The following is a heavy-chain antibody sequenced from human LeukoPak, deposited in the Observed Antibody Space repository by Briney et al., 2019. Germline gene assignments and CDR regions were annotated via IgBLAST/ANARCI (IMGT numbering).Heavy chain of an antibody. D-gene: IGHD5-18*01. V-gene: IGHV3-23*01. CDR3: AKVRDLDTVLGRFDN. Sequence: GGSLRLSCAASGFTFSSYAMSWVRKAPGKGLEWVSVISGNGGRTYYADSVKGRFTISRDNSKNTLYLQMNSLRGEDTAVYYCAKVRDLDTVLGRFDNWGQGTLVTVSS. CDR1: GFTFSSYA. J-gene: IGHJ5*02. CDR2: ISGNGGRT.